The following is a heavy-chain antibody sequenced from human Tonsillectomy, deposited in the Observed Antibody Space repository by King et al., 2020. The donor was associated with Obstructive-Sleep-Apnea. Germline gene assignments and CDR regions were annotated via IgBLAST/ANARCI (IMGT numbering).Heavy chain of an antibody. Sequence: VQLVESGGGLVKPGGSLRLSCTASGFIFSNAWMSWVRQAPGKGLEWAGRIKSKTDGGTTDYAAPVKGRFTISRDDSKNTLYLQMNSLKTEDTAVYYCTTGWVQLERLPLVADYYYYGMDVWGQGTTVTVSS. D-gene: IGHD1-1*01. V-gene: IGHV3-15*01. CDR3: TTGWVQLERLPLVADYYYYGMDV. CDR1: GFIFSNAW. J-gene: IGHJ6*02. CDR2: IKSKTDGGTT.